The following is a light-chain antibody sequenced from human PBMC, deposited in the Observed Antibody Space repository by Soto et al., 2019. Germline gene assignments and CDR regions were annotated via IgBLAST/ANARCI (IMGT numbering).Light chain of an antibody. Sequence: QSALTQPASVSGSPGQSITISCTGTSSDVGGYNYVSWYQQHPGKVPKLMIYEVRNRPSGVSDRFSGSRSGNTASLTISGLQAEDESYYYCISYSSSSTWVFGGGTKLTVL. J-gene: IGLJ3*02. CDR2: EVR. CDR3: ISYSSSSTWV. V-gene: IGLV2-14*01. CDR1: SSDVGGYNY.